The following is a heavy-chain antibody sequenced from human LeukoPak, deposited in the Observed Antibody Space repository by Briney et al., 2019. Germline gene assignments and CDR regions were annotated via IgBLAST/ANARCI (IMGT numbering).Heavy chain of an antibody. Sequence: GASVKVSCKASGYTFTSYDINWVRQATGQGLEWMGWVNPNSGNTGYAQKFQGRVTMTRNTSISTAYMELSSLRSDDTAVYYCARGGGSRITIFGVVKGFDYWGQGTLVTVSS. CDR2: VNPNSGNT. V-gene: IGHV1-8*01. CDR1: GYTFTSYD. D-gene: IGHD3-3*01. CDR3: ARGGGSRITIFGVVKGFDY. J-gene: IGHJ4*02.